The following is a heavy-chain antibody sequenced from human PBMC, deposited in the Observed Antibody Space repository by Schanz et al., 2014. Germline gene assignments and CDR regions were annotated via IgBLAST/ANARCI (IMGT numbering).Heavy chain of an antibody. V-gene: IGHV3-23*04. CDR2: ISGSGGST. Sequence: EVQLVESGGGLVQPGGSLRLSCGSSGFTFSPYWMHWVRQAPGKGLVWVSAISGSGGSTYYADSVKGRFTISRDNSKNTLYLQMNSLRAEDTAVYYCARDHTTESYYSAGPPIDYWGQGTLLTVSS. CDR1: GFTFSPYW. J-gene: IGHJ4*02. CDR3: ARDHTTESYYSAGPPIDY. D-gene: IGHD1-26*01.